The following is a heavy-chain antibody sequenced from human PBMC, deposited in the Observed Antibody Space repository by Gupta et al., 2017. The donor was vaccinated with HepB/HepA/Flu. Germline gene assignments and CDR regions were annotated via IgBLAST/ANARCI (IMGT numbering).Heavy chain of an antibody. V-gene: IGHV1-69*04. D-gene: IGHD1-7*01. J-gene: IGHJ5*02. CDR2: IIPILGIA. Sequence: QVQLVQSGAEVKKPGSSVKVSCKASGGTFSSYAISWVRQAPGQGLEWMGRIIPILGIANYAQKFQGRVTITADKSTSTAYMELSSLRSEDTAVYYCARIFPITGTTGFDPWGQGTLVTVSS. CDR3: ARIFPITGTTGFDP. CDR1: GGTFSSYA.